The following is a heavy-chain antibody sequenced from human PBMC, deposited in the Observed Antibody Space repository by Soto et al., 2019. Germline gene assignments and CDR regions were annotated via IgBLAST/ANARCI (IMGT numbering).Heavy chain of an antibody. CDR1: GYTFTSYA. J-gene: IGHJ3*02. CDR2: INAGNGNT. CDR3: ARDEAIEVAGARPEPGAFDI. D-gene: IGHD6-19*01. V-gene: IGHV1-3*01. Sequence: ASVKVSCKASGYTFTSYAMHWVRQAPGQRLELMGWINAGNGNTKYSQKFQGRVTITRDTSASTAYMELSSLRSEDTAVYYCARDEAIEVAGARPEPGAFDIWGQGTMDTVSS.